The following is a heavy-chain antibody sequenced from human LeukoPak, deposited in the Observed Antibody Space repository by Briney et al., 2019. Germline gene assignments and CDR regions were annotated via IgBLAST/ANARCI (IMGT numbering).Heavy chain of an antibody. J-gene: IGHJ4*02. V-gene: IGHV4-59*08. D-gene: IGHD1-26*01. CDR2: IYSTGST. Sequence: PSETLSLTCTVSGGSNCRYYSSWIRQPPGKGLEWIGYIYSTGSTNSNPSLKSRVTISVDTSKNHFSLKLTSVTAADTAVYYCARHESAVGSLFYWRQGSLVTVSS. CDR1: GGSNCRYY. CDR3: ARHESAVGSLFY.